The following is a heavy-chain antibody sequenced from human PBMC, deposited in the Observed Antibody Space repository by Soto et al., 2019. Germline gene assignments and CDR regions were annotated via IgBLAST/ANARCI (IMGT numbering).Heavy chain of an antibody. Sequence: SETLSLTCTVSGGPISSSSYYWGWIRQPPGKGLEWIGSIYYSGSTYYNPSLKSRVTISVDTSKNQFSLKLSSVTAADTAVYYCARHVKLGYCSSTSCAVLYDYWGQGTLVTVSS. CDR3: ARHVKLGYCSSTSCAVLYDY. V-gene: IGHV4-39*01. CDR2: IYYSGST. CDR1: GGPISSSSYY. J-gene: IGHJ4*02. D-gene: IGHD2-2*01.